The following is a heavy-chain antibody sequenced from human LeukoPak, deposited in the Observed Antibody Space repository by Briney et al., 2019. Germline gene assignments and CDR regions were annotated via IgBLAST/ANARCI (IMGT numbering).Heavy chain of an antibody. CDR3: ARDDSSYDSSLGFDY. CDR2: FYSGGST. CDR1: GFSFDDYG. V-gene: IGHV3-66*01. Sequence: HPGGSLRLSCAASGFSFDDYGMNWVRQAPGKGLEWVSVFYSGGSTYYADSVKGRFTISRDNAKNSLYLQMNSLRAEDTAVYYCARDDSSYDSSLGFDYWGQGTLVTVSS. D-gene: IGHD3-22*01. J-gene: IGHJ4*02.